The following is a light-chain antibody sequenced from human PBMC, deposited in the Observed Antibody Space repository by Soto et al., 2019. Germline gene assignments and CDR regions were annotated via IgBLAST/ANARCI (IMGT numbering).Light chain of an antibody. CDR3: SSYPGTNKLI. CDR2: EVT. Sequence: QSALTQPPSTSGSPGQSVTMSCTGTSSDVGGYNSVSWYQQHPGKAPKLMIFEVTKRPPGVPDRFSGSKSGYTASLTVSGLQAEDEADYYCSSYPGTNKLIFGGGTKLTVL. V-gene: IGLV2-8*01. J-gene: IGLJ2*01. CDR1: SSDVGGYNS.